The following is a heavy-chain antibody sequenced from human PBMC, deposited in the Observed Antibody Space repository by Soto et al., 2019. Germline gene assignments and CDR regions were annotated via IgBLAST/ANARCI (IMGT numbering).Heavy chain of an antibody. CDR3: ARDKPWATDHYDFGTDV. CDR2: IYYSGST. V-gene: IGHV4-31*03. J-gene: IGHJ6*02. D-gene: IGHD7-27*01. CDR1: GGSISSGGYY. Sequence: QVQLQESGPGLVKPSQTLSLTCTVSGGSISSGGYYWSWIRQHPGKGLEWIGYIYYSGSTYYNPSLNDRTTITGGTSKTPFSLKQNSAPAADTAMYSCARDKPWATDHYDFGTDVWGQGTTVTVSS.